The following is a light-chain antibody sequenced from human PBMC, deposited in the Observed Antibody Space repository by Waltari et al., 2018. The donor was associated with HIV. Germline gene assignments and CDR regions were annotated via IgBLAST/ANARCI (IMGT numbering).Light chain of an antibody. CDR2: EVT. CDR3: CSYAGSYTYV. Sequence: QSALTQPASVSGSPGQSITISCSGTSSDVGNYNLVSWYQQHPGKAPKLIIYEVTRRPSGVSNRLSASKSGSTASLTISGLQAEDEADYYCCSYAGSYTYVLGTGTKVTVL. J-gene: IGLJ1*01. CDR1: SSDVGNYNL. V-gene: IGLV2-23*02.